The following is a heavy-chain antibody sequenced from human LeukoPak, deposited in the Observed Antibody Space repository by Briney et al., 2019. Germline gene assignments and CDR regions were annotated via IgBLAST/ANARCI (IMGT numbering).Heavy chain of an antibody. D-gene: IGHD3-22*01. CDR3: ARYYYDSSGYYFDY. J-gene: IGHJ4*02. Sequence: KTSETLSLTCTVSGGSISSYYWSWIRQPPGKGLEWIGYIYYSGSTNYNPSLKSRVTISVDTSKNQFSLKLSSVTAADTAVYYCARYYYDSSGYYFDYWGQGTLSPSPQ. CDR1: GGSISSYY. CDR2: IYYSGST. V-gene: IGHV4-59*01.